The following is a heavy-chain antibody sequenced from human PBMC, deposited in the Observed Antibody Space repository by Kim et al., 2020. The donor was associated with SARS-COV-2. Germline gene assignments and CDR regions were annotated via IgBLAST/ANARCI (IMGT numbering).Heavy chain of an antibody. Sequence: ASVKVSCKASGYTFTSYGISWVRQAPGQGLEWMGWISAYNGNTNYAQKLQGRVTMTTDTSTSTAYMELRSLRSDDTAVYYCARLMGRPDSIDYYDSSGYYIGMEVVNWFDPWGQGTLVTVSS. CDR2: ISAYNGNT. CDR3: ARLMGRPDSIDYYDSSGYYIGMEVVNWFDP. J-gene: IGHJ5*02. CDR1: GYTFTSYG. D-gene: IGHD3-22*01. V-gene: IGHV1-18*01.